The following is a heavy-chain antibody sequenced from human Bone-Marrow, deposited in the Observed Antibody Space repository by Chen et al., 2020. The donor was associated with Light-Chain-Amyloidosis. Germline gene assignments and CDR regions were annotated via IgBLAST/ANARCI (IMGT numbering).Heavy chain of an antibody. CDR1: GYTFPNYW. J-gene: IGHJ4*02. D-gene: IGHD5-12*01. Sequence: EVQLEQSGPEVKKPGESLKISCKGSGYTFPNYWIGWVRQMTGKGLEWMGVIYPDDSDARYSPSFEGQVTISADKSITTAYLQWRSLKASDTAMYYCARRRDGYNFDYWGQGTLVTVYS. CDR2: IYPDDSDA. CDR3: ARRRDGYNFDY. V-gene: IGHV5-51*01.